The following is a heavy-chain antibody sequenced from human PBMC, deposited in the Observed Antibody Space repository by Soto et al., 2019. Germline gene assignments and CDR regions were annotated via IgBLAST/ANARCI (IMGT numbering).Heavy chain of an antibody. CDR2: ISGSGGST. CDR3: AKDPYYYDSSGYYYPWFDP. J-gene: IGHJ5*02. D-gene: IGHD3-22*01. CDR1: GFTFSSYA. Sequence: GGSLRLSCAASGFTFSSYAMSWVRQAPGKGLEWVSAISGSGGSTYYADSVKGRFTISRDNSKNTLYLQMNSLRAEDTAVYYCAKDPYYYDSSGYYYPWFDPWGQGTLVTVSS. V-gene: IGHV3-23*01.